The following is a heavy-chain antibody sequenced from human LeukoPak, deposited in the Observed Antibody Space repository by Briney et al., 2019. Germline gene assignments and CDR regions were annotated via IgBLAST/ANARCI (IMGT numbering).Heavy chain of an antibody. CDR2: IYPGDSDT. Sequence: GESLKISCKGSGYSFTNYWIGWVRQMPGKGLEWMGIIYPGDSDTRYGPSFQGQVTISADKSISTAYLQWSSLKASDTAMYYCATRYHYDSGSYSSFDYWGQGTLVTVSS. V-gene: IGHV5-51*01. CDR3: ATRYHYDSGSYSSFDY. D-gene: IGHD3-10*01. CDR1: GYSFTNYW. J-gene: IGHJ4*02.